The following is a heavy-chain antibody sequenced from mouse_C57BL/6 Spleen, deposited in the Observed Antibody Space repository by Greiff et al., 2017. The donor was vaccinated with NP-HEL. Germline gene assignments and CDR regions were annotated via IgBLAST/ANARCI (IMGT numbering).Heavy chain of an antibody. J-gene: IGHJ1*03. V-gene: IGHV14-3*01. CDR3: AREYGSRGWYCDV. Sequence: EVQGVESVAELVRPGASVKLSCTASGFNIKNTYMHWVKQRPEQGLEWIGRIDPANGNTKYAPKFQGKATITADTSSNTAYLQLSSLTSEDTAIYYCAREYGSRGWYCDVWGTGTTVTVSS. D-gene: IGHD1-1*01. CDR1: GFNIKNTY. CDR2: IDPANGNT.